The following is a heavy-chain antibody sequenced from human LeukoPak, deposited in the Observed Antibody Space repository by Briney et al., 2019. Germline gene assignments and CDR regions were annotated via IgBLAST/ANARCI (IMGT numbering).Heavy chain of an antibody. Sequence: SQTLSLTCAISGDSVSSNSAAWNWIRQSPSRGLEWLGRTYYRSKWYNDYAVSVKSRITINPDTSKNQFSLQLNSVTPEDTAVYYCARSLWFGELLRYYFDYWGQGTLVTVSS. D-gene: IGHD3-10*01. V-gene: IGHV6-1*01. CDR3: ARSLWFGELLRYYFDY. CDR1: GDSVSSNSAA. CDR2: TYYRSKWYN. J-gene: IGHJ4*02.